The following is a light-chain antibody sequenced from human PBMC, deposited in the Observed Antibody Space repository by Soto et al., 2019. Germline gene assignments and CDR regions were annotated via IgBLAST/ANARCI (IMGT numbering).Light chain of an antibody. V-gene: IGLV2-14*01. J-gene: IGLJ2*01. Sequence: QSALTQPASVSGSPGQSITISCSGTSSDVGAYNYVSWYQQHPGKAPKLMIYGVSDPPSGLSNRFSGSKSGNTASLTISGLQAEDEADYYCSSYTSTSTVVFGGGTKLTVL. CDR3: SSYTSTSTVV. CDR2: GVS. CDR1: SSDVGAYNY.